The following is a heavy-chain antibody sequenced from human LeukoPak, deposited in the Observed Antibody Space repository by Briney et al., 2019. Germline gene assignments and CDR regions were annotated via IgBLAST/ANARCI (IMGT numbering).Heavy chain of an antibody. J-gene: IGHJ4*02. V-gene: IGHV4-61*02. CDR2: IYTSGNT. CDR3: ARGQGGATTDY. Sequence: SETLSLTCTVSGGSISSGSYYWGWIRQPAGKGLEWIGRIYTSGNTNYNHPLKSRVTISVDTSKNQFSLKLSSVTAADTAVYYCARGQGGATTDYWGQGTLVTVSS. D-gene: IGHD1-26*01. CDR1: GGSISSGSYY.